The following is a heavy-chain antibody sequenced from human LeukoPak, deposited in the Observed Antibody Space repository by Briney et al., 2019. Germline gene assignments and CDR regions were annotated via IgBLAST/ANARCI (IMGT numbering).Heavy chain of an antibody. J-gene: IGHJ4*02. CDR2: IYHSGST. D-gene: IGHD6-19*01. CDR1: GGSISSGGYS. Sequence: SETLSLTCAVSGGSISSGGYSWSWIRQPPGKGLEWIGYIYHSGSTYYNPSLKSRVTISVDRSKNQFSLKLSSVTAADTAVYYCARKYSSGWPSFDYWGQGTLVTVSS. CDR3: ARKYSSGWPSFDY. V-gene: IGHV4-30-2*01.